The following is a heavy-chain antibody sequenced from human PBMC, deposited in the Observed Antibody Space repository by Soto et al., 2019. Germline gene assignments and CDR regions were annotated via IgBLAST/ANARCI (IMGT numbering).Heavy chain of an antibody. D-gene: IGHD5-12*01. CDR3: TTVGHSDISFIYYYYYMDV. CDR1: GFTFSNAW. CDR2: IKSKTDGGTT. V-gene: IGHV3-15*01. Sequence: GGSLRLSCAASGFTFSNAWMSWVRQAPGKGLEWVGRIKSKTDGGTTDYAAPVKGRFTISRDDSKNTLYLQMNSLKTEDTAVYYCTTVGHSDISFIYYYYYMDVWGKGTTVTVSS. J-gene: IGHJ6*03.